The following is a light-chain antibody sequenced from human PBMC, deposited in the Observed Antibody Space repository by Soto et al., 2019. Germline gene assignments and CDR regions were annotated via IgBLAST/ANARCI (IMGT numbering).Light chain of an antibody. Sequence: SYELTQPPSVPVSPGQTASITCSGGKLGDKYACWYQQKPGQSPVLVIYQDSKRPSGIPERFSGSNSGNTATLTISGTQAMDEADYYCQAWDSSVVFGGGTKLTVL. CDR3: QAWDSSVV. CDR1: KLGDKY. V-gene: IGLV3-1*01. J-gene: IGLJ2*01. CDR2: QDS.